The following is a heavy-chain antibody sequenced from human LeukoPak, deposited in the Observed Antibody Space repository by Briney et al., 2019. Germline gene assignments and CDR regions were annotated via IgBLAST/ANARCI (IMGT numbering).Heavy chain of an antibody. V-gene: IGHV4-39*07. CDR1: GGSISSSSYY. Sequence: PSETLSLTCTVSGGSISSSSYYWGWVRQPPGKGLEWIGSIYYSGSTYYNPSLKSRVTISVDTSKNQFSLKLSSVTAADTAVYYCARINSIAAAALDYWGQGTLVTVSS. CDR2: IYYSGST. J-gene: IGHJ4*02. CDR3: ARINSIAAAALDY. D-gene: IGHD6-13*01.